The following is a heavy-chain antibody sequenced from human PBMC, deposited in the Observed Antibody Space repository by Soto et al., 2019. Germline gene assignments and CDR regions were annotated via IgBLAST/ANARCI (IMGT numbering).Heavy chain of an antibody. Sequence: GGSLRLSCAASGFTFYNYWMNWVRQAQGKGLEWVANLKREGDENYYVDSVQGRFTISRDDANNTLYLQMNDLIAEETAVYYCVGSSGWIFCNRGRGSLVTVA. J-gene: IGHJ2*01. V-gene: IGHV3-7*03. D-gene: IGHD3-3*01. CDR2: LKREGDEN. CDR1: GFTFYNYW. CDR3: VGSSGWIFCN.